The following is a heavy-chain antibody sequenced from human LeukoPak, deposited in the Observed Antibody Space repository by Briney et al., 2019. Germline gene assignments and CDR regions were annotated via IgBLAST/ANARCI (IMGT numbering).Heavy chain of an antibody. CDR1: GGSISSGSYY. Sequence: PSQTLSLTCTVSGGSISSGSYYWSWIRQPAGKGLEWIGRISTSGSTNYNPSLKSRVTISADTSKNEFSLKLSSVTAADTAVYYCAREGGGCSGGSCYSAKYYFDYWGQGTLVTVSS. CDR2: ISTSGST. J-gene: IGHJ4*02. D-gene: IGHD2-15*01. CDR3: AREGGGCSGGSCYSAKYYFDY. V-gene: IGHV4-61*02.